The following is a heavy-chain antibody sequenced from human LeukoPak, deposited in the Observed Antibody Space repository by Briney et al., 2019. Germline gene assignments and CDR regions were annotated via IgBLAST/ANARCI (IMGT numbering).Heavy chain of an antibody. V-gene: IGHV3-74*01. D-gene: IGHD4-17*01. CDR1: GFTFSSYW. CDR3: ARDKLTTVTPYFDC. Sequence: GGSLRLSCAASGFTFSSYWMHWVRQAPGKGLVWVSRINSDGSSTSYADSVKGRSTISRDNAKNTLYLQMNSLRAEDTAVYYCARDKLTTVTPYFDCWGQGTLVTVSS. CDR2: INSDGSST. J-gene: IGHJ4*02.